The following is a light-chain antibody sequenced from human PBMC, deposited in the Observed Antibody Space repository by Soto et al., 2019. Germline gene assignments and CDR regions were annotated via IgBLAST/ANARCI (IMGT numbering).Light chain of an antibody. V-gene: IGKV3-11*01. CDR1: QSVSNH. CDR3: QQRSDWPPIT. Sequence: EIVLTQSPATLSLSPGERATLSCRASQSVSNHLAWYQQIPCQAPRLLIYDASNRATGIPARFSGSGSGTDFTLTISSLEPEDFAVYYCQQRSDWPPITFGQGTRLEIK. J-gene: IGKJ5*01. CDR2: DAS.